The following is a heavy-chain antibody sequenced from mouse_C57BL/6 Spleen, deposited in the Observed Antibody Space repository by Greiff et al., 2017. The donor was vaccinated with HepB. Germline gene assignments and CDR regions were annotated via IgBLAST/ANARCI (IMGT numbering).Heavy chain of an antibody. Sequence: VKLSCKASGYTFTSYWMHWVKQRPGQGLEWIGYINPSSGYTKYKQKFKDKATLTADKSSSTAYMQLSSLTYEDSAVYYCAVPKLGRAWFAYWGQGTLVTVSA. V-gene: IGHV1-7*01. CDR2: INPSSGYT. J-gene: IGHJ3*01. CDR3: AVPKLGRAWFAY. D-gene: IGHD4-1*01. CDR1: GYTFTSYW.